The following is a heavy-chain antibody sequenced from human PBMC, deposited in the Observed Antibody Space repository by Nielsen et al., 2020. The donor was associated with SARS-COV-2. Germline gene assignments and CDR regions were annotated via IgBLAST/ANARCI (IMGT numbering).Heavy chain of an antibody. Sequence: ESLKISCTVSGGSISSYYWSWIRQHPGKGLEWIGYINYSGSTYYNPSLKSRITISVDTSKNQFSLKLSSVTAADTAVYYCARLYSGYDWGFDYWGQGTLVTVSS. V-gene: IGHV4-59*06. CDR3: ARLYSGYDWGFDY. D-gene: IGHD5-12*01. CDR1: GGSISSYY. CDR2: INYSGST. J-gene: IGHJ4*02.